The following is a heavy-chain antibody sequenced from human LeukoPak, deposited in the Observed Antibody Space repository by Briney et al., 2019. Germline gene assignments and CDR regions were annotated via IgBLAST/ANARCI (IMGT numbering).Heavy chain of an antibody. V-gene: IGHV3-30*03. D-gene: IGHD2/OR15-2a*01. CDR1: GFSFMTHG. Sequence: GRSLRLSCVVSGFSFMTHGFHWVRQAPGKGLEWVAVISDEKVILDGEYVRYYADSVKGRFTISRDNSKNTVYLQMNSLRVEDTAVYYCATERPRRIERFDYWGQGTLVTVSS. J-gene: IGHJ4*02. CDR2: ISDEKVILDGEYVR. CDR3: ATERPRRIERFDY.